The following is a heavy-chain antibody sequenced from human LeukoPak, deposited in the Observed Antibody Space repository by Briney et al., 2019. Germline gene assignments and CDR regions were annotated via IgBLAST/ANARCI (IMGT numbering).Heavy chain of an antibody. V-gene: IGHV4-39*01. J-gene: IGHJ4*02. D-gene: IGHD6-13*01. CDR1: DASISSSTYY. CDR2: MSYSGST. CDR3: ARRSSWYGYYFDH. Sequence: WETLSLTCTVSDASISSSTYYWGWIRQPPGKGLEWIGSMSYSGSTYYNPSLKSRVTISVDTSKTQFSLKLSSVTAADTAVYYCARRSSWYGYYFDHWGQGTLVTVSS.